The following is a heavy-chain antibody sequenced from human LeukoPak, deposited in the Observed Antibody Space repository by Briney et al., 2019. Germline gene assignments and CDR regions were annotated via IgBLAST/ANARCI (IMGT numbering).Heavy chain of an antibody. V-gene: IGHV4-34*01. Sequence: SETLSLTCAVYGGSFSGHYWSWIRQPPGKGLEWIVDINHSGSTSYTPSLKSRVTISVDTSKNQFSLKLTSVTAADTAVYYCARNFDLWGRGTLVTVSS. CDR2: INHSGST. CDR1: GGSFSGHY. CDR3: ARNFDL. J-gene: IGHJ2*01.